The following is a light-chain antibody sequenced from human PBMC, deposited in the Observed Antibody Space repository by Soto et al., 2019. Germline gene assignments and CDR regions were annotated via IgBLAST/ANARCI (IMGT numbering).Light chain of an antibody. CDR1: TGAVATRHY. J-gene: IGLJ3*02. CDR3: SLSESGTRV. V-gene: IGLV7-46*01. CDR2: DTN. Sequence: QAVVTQEPSLAVSPGGTVTLTCGSSTGAVATRHYHYWFHQKPGQAPRTLIYDTNNRHSWTPARFSGSLLGDKAALTLSDAQPEEEAEYYCSLSESGTRVFGGGTKRTGL.